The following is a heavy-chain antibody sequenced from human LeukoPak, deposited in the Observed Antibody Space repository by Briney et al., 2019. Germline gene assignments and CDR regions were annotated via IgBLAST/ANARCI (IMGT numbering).Heavy chain of an antibody. J-gene: IGHJ4*02. CDR1: GFTFDDYA. CDR2: ISWNSGSI. D-gene: IGHD3-10*01. V-gene: IGHV3-9*01. Sequence: GRSLRLSCAASGFTFDDYAMHWVRQAPGKGLEWVSGISWNSGSIVYADSVKGRFTISRDNTKNSLYLQMNSLRAEDTALYYCAKDRHAMVRGVSSDYWGQGTLVTVSS. CDR3: AKDRHAMVRGVSSDY.